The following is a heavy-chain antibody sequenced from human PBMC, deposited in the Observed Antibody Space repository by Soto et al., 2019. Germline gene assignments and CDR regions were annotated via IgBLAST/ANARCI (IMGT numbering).Heavy chain of an antibody. CDR1: GFTFSDYY. CDR3: ASSSLTYFEC. Sequence: QVHLEESGGGLVKPGGSLRLSCTASGFTFSDYYMSWIRQAPGKGLEWLAYISGSGSTTYYTDSVKGRFAISRDNARTLVYLQINSLRVEDSAGYYCASSSLTYFECWGQGTLVTVSS. J-gene: IGHJ4*02. CDR2: ISGSGSTT. V-gene: IGHV3-11*01.